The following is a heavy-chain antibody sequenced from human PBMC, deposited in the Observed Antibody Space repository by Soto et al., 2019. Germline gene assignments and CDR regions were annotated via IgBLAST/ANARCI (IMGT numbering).Heavy chain of an antibody. CDR1: RFTVSTNY. CDR2: IYSDGRT. D-gene: IGHD3-22*01. Sequence: GGSLRLSCTASRFTVSTNYMSWVRQAPGKGLEWVSVIYSDGRTYYADSVKGRFTISRDNSKNTLYLQMNSLRAEDTAVYYCARDPPEDPGYFDYWGQGTLVTVSS. J-gene: IGHJ4*02. V-gene: IGHV3-66*01. CDR3: ARDPPEDPGYFDY.